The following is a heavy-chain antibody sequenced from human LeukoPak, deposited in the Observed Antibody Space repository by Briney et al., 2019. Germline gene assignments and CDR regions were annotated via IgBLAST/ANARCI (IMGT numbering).Heavy chain of an antibody. CDR2: FSASGSYT. D-gene: IGHD3-22*01. CDR3: AKDSSRLAVVVTTFDY. CDR1: GFTFSSYA. J-gene: IGHJ4*02. Sequence: GGSLRLSCAASGFTFSSYAMSWVRQAPGKGLEWVSAFSASGSYTFYADSVKGRFTISRDNSKNTLYLQMSSLRAEDTAVYYCAKDSSRLAVVVTTFDYWGQGTLVTVSS. V-gene: IGHV3-23*01.